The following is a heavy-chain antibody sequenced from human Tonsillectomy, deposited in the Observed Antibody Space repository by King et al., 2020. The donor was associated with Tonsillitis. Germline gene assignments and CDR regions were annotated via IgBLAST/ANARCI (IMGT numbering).Heavy chain of an antibody. D-gene: IGHD3-3*02. CDR2: IWFDGTNK. CDR1: GFTFSNYG. J-gene: IGHJ4*02. V-gene: IGHV3-33*08. CDR3: ARVLSRRASFDY. Sequence: VQLVESGGGVVQPGRSLRLSCAASGFTFSNYGMHWVRQAPGKGLEWVAVIWFDGTNKYYADSVKVRFTISRDNSKNTLFLQMSSLRAEDTAVYYCARVLSRRASFDYWGQGTLVTVSS.